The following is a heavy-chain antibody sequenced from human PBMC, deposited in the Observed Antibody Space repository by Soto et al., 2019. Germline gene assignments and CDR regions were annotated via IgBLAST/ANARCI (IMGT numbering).Heavy chain of an antibody. CDR2: SHVGPDTT. CDR1: GYTFTSYY. J-gene: IGHJ4*02. D-gene: IGHD6-19*01. Sequence: QVQLEQSGAEVKKPGASMKVSCQASGYTFTSYYIHWVRQAPGQGLEWMGVSHVGPDTTMYAQKFQGRVTMTRDTSTSTVYMELSSLISEDTAVYLCARESSGTQYFDYWCQGPLVTVSS. V-gene: IGHV1-46*01. CDR3: ARESSGTQYFDY.